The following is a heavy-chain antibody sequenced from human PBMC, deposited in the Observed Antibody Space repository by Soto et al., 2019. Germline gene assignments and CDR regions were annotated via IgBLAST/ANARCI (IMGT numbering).Heavy chain of an antibody. V-gene: IGHV4-4*02. CDR1: GGSINSRYW. CDR3: ARKATVTTCFDY. CDR2: IYHSGST. D-gene: IGHD4-17*01. Sequence: SETLSLTCAVSGGSINSRYWWSWVRQSPGKGLEWIGEIYHSGSTNYNPSLKSRVTISVDKTKNQFSLNLSSVTVAYTAVYYCARKATVTTCFDYWGQGTLVTVSS. J-gene: IGHJ4*02.